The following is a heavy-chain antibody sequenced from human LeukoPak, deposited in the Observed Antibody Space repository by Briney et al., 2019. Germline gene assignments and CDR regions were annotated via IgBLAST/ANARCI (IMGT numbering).Heavy chain of an antibody. Sequence: QSGGSLRLSCEASEFTFTSYNFHWVRQGPGQGLEWVSSISYDGNIKYEDSVQGRFTISRDNARNSLYLQMNSLRAEDTALYYCITNGGGDSGYGNFDYWGQGTLVTVSS. CDR3: ITNGGGDSGYGNFDY. CDR2: ISYDGNIK. CDR1: EFTFTSYN. D-gene: IGHD5-12*01. J-gene: IGHJ4*02. V-gene: IGHV3-30*03.